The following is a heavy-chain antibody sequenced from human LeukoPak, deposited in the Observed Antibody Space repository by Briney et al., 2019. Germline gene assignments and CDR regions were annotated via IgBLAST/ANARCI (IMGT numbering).Heavy chain of an antibody. V-gene: IGHV3-7*02. D-gene: IGHD3-22*01. CDR1: GFTFSSYW. J-gene: IGHJ4*02. Sequence: GGSLRLSCAGSGFTFSSYWMSWVRQAPGKGLEWVANIKHDGSEKYYGDSVKGRFTISRDNARNSLYLQMNSLRAEDTAVYYCASSHYYDPPGWGQGTLVTVSS. CDR2: IKHDGSEK. CDR3: ASSHYYDPPG.